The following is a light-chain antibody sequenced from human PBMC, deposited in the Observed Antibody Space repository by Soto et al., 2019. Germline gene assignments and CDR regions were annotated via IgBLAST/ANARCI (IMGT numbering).Light chain of an antibody. CDR1: SSDVGGYNY. CDR2: DVS. CDR3: YSYTTVTSVV. J-gene: IGLJ2*01. Sequence: QSALAQPASVSGSPGQSITISCTGTSSDVGGYNYVSWYQQHPGKAPKLMIYDVSNRPSGVSNRFSGSKSGNTASLTISGLQAEDEADYYCYSYTTVTSVVFGGGTKPTVL. V-gene: IGLV2-14*03.